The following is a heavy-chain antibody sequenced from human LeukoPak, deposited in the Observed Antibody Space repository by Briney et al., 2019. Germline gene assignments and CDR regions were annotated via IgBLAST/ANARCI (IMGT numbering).Heavy chain of an antibody. D-gene: IGHD4/OR15-4a*01. Sequence: GGSLRLSCAASEFSVGSNYMTWVRQAPGKGLEWVSLIYSGGSTYYADSVKGRFTISRDNSKNTLYLQMNSLRAEDTAVYYCSKTLYGGNDYWGQGTLVTVSS. CDR2: IYSGGST. V-gene: IGHV3-66*01. CDR1: EFSVGSNY. CDR3: SKTLYGGNDY. J-gene: IGHJ4*02.